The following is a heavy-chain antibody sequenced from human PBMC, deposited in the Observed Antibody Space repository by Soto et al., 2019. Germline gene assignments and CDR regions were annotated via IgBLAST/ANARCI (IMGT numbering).Heavy chain of an antibody. Sequence: QVQLVQSGAEVKKPGASVKVSCKASGYTFTSYGISWVRQPPGQGLEWMGWISAPNGNANYAQKLQGRVTMTTDTSTSTAYMELRSLRSDDTAVYYCARDTFGGDQEGDLDYLGQGTLVTVSS. CDR2: ISAPNGNA. J-gene: IGHJ4*02. D-gene: IGHD3-16*01. CDR3: ARDTFGGDQEGDLDY. V-gene: IGHV1-18*01. CDR1: GYTFTSYG.